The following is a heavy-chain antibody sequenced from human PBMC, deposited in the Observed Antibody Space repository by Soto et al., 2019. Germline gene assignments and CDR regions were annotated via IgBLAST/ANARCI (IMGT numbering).Heavy chain of an antibody. CDR2: ISGSGGST. Sequence: QPGGSLRLSCAASGFTFSSYAMSWVRQAPGKGLEWVSAISGSGGSTYYADSVKGRFTISRDNSKNTLYLQMNSLRAEDTAVYYCAKATMIVVVTSGAFDIWGQGTMVTVSS. J-gene: IGHJ3*02. V-gene: IGHV3-23*01. D-gene: IGHD3-22*01. CDR3: AKATMIVVVTSGAFDI. CDR1: GFTFSSYA.